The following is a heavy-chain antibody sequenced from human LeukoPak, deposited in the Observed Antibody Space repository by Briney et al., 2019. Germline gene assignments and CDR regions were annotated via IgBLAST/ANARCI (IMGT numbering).Heavy chain of an antibody. V-gene: IGHV1-2*02. CDR3: ARGDYGDRNDY. Sequence: ASVKVSCKASGYSFSEYYVHWVRQAPGQGLEWMGWINPNSGGTNSAQKFQGRVTMTRDTSINTAYMELTILRSDGTAVYYCARGDYGDRNDYWGQGTLITVSS. D-gene: IGHD4-17*01. CDR2: INPNSGGT. J-gene: IGHJ4*02. CDR1: GYSFSEYY.